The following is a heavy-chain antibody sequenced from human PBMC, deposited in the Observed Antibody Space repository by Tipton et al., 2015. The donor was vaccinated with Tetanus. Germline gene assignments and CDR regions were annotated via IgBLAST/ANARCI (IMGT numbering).Heavy chain of an antibody. D-gene: IGHD4-17*01. CDR3: ARAYGDLDY. CDR2: MNPTSGYT. J-gene: IGHJ4*02. Sequence: QLVQSGAEVKKPGASVKVSCKASGYTFTSLDINWVRQAPGQGLEWMGWMNPTSGYTGYAQKFQGRVTLTQDTSIGTAYMELSSLSSDDTALYFCARAYGDLDYWGQGTLVTVSS. CDR1: GYTFTSLD. V-gene: IGHV1-8*01.